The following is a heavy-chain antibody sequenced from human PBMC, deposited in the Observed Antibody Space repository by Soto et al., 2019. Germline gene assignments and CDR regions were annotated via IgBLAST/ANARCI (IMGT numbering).Heavy chain of an antibody. CDR3: AKHLRTSSSRGGMDV. V-gene: IGHV3-23*01. CDR1: GFTFSSYA. J-gene: IGHJ6*02. D-gene: IGHD6-6*01. Sequence: EVQLLESGGGLVQPGGSLRLSCAASGFTFSSYAMSWVRQAPGRGLEWVSTISGGGSSTYYADSVKGRFTISRDNSKNTLYEQMNSLRVEDTAVFYCAKHLRTSSSRGGMDVWGQGTTVTVSS. CDR2: ISGGGSST.